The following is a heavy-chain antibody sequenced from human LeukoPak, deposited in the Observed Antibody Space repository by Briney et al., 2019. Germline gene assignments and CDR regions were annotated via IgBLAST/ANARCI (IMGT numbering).Heavy chain of an antibody. CDR1: GFTFSSYA. CDR3: AKTDDSSGYYYF. V-gene: IGHV3-23*01. Sequence: GGSLRLSCAASGFTFSSYAMSWVRQAPGKGLECISGFSGSGGSTYYADSVKGRFTISRDNSKNTLYLQMNSLRAEDTAVYYCAKTDDSSGYYYFWGQGTLVTVSS. D-gene: IGHD3-22*01. CDR2: FSGSGGST. J-gene: IGHJ4*02.